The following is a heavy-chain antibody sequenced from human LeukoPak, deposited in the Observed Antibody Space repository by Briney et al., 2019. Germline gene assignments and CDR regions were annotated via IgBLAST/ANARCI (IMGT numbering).Heavy chain of an antibody. Sequence: ASVKVSCKASGYTFTSYYMHWVRQAPGQGLESMGIINPSGGSTSYAQKFQGRVTITTDESTSTAYMELSSLRSEGTAVYYCARASYYYDSSGYRRYNWFDPWGQGTLVTVSS. CDR3: ARASYYYDSSGYRRYNWFDP. J-gene: IGHJ5*02. V-gene: IGHV1-46*01. CDR1: GYTFTSYY. CDR2: INPSGGST. D-gene: IGHD3-22*01.